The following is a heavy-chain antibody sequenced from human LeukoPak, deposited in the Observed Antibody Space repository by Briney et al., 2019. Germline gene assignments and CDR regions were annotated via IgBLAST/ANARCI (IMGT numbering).Heavy chain of an antibody. D-gene: IGHD5/OR15-5a*01. Sequence: ASVKVSCKASGYTFTGYYMHRVRQAPGQGLEWMGWINPHSGATNYAQRFQGRVSMDASFDTAYIELSRLTSDDTAVYYCATSSSVTHTRDPWGQGTLVTVSS. J-gene: IGHJ5*02. V-gene: IGHV1-2*02. CDR2: INPHSGAT. CDR1: GYTFTGYY. CDR3: ATSSSVTHTRDP.